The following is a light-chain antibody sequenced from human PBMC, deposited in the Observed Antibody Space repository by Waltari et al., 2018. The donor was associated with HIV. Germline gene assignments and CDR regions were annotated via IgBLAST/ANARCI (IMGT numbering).Light chain of an antibody. CDR3: SAYTTDNTLV. CDR2: DVT. CDR1: RSAVGNSDS. J-gene: IGLJ1*01. V-gene: IGLV2-14*03. Sequence: QSALTQPASVSGSPGQSITISCSGTRSAVGNSDSVPWYQQHPGKAPRLMIYDVTNRPSGVSFRFSGSKSDNTASLIISGLQAEDEADYYCSAYTTDNTLVFGTGTRVTVL.